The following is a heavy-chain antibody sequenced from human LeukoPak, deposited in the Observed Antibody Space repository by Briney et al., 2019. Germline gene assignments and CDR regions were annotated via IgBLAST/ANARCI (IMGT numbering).Heavy chain of an antibody. V-gene: IGHV4-34*01. CDR2: INHSGST. D-gene: IGHD3-9*01. J-gene: IGHJ4*02. Sequence: SETLSLTCAVYGGSFSGYYWSWIRQPPGKGLEWIGEINHSGSTNYNPSLKSRVTISVDTSKNQFSLKLSSVTAADMAVYYCARGFRGYYDILTGYYDTYPTFDYWGQGTLVTVSS. CDR3: ARGFRGYYDILTGYYDTYPTFDY. CDR1: GGSFSGYY.